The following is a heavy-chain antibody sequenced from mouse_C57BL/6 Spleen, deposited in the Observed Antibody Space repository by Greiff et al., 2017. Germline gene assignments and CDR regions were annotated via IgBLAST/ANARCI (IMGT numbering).Heavy chain of an antibody. Sequence: QVQLQQSGAELARPGASVKLSCKASGYTFTSYGISWVKQRTGQGLEWIGEIYPRSGNTYYNEKFKGKATLTADKSSSTAYMELRSLTSEVSAVYFCARIPYYYGSSYFDVWGTGTTVTVSS. V-gene: IGHV1-81*01. D-gene: IGHD1-1*01. J-gene: IGHJ1*03. CDR2: IYPRSGNT. CDR1: GYTFTSYG. CDR3: ARIPYYYGSSYFDV.